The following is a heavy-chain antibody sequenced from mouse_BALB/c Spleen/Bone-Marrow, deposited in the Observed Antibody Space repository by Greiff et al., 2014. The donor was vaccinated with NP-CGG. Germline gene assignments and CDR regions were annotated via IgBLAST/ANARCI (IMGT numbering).Heavy chain of an antibody. V-gene: IGHV1-74*04. CDR1: GYSFTSYW. CDR3: AREREITTVVAGDWYFDV. CDR2: IHPSDSET. Sequence: GAELVRPGASVKLSCKASGYSFTSYWMNWVKQRPGQGLEWIGMIHPSDSETRLNQKFKDKATLTVDKSSSTAYMQLSSPTSEDSAVYYCAREREITTVVAGDWYFDVWGAGTTVTVPS. D-gene: IGHD1-1*01. J-gene: IGHJ1*01.